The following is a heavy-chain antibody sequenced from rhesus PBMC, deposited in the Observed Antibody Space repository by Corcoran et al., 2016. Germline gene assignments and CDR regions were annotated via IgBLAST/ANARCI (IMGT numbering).Heavy chain of an antibody. CDR3: ARGRGSSYVDY. CDR1: GGSISSGYYY. J-gene: IGHJ4*01. V-gene: IGHV4-122*02. D-gene: IGHD4-29*01. Sequence: QVQLQESGPGLVKPSETLSLTCAVSGGSISSGYYYWSWIRQPPVKGLVWIGYITYSACTSYNPSLKVRVTISSDTSKNQFSLKLSSVTAADTAVYYCARGRGSSYVDYWGQGVLVTVSS. CDR2: ITYSACT.